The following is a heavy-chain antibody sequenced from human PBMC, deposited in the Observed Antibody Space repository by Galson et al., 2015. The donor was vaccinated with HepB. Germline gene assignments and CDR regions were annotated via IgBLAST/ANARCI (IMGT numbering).Heavy chain of an antibody. D-gene: IGHD5-24*01. Sequence: SVKVSCKASGGTFSSYAISWVRQAPGQGLEWMGGIIPIFGTANYAQKFQGRVTITADKSTSTAYMELSSLRSEDTAVYYCAREMATISLGWPVGESGGMDVWGQGTTVTVSS. V-gene: IGHV1-69*06. CDR1: GGTFSSYA. CDR3: AREMATISLGWPVGESGGMDV. J-gene: IGHJ6*02. CDR2: IIPIFGTA.